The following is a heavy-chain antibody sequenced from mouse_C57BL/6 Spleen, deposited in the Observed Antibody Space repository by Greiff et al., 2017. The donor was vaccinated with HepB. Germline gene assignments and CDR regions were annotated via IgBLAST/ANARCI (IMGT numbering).Heavy chain of an antibody. CDR3: ARPDYGSSQAWFAY. D-gene: IGHD1-1*01. Sequence: EVQLVESGGGLVKPGGSLKLSCAASGFTFSDYGMHWVRQAPEKGLEWVAYISSGSSTIYYADTVKGRFTISRDNAKNTLFLQMTSLRSEDTAMYYCARPDYGSSQAWFAYWGQGTLVTVSA. V-gene: IGHV5-17*01. CDR2: ISSGSSTI. CDR1: GFTFSDYG. J-gene: IGHJ3*01.